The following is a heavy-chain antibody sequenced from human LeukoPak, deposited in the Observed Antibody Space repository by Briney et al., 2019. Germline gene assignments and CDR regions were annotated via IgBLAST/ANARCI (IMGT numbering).Heavy chain of an antibody. Sequence: GRSLRLSCAASGFTFSSYGMHRVRQAPGKGLEWVAVISYDGSNKYYADSVKGRFTISRDNSKNTLYLQMNSPRAEDTAVYYCAKPRGSGYSGFDYWGQGTLVTVSS. CDR2: ISYDGSNK. CDR3: AKPRGSGYSGFDY. CDR1: GFTFSSYG. D-gene: IGHD3-22*01. V-gene: IGHV3-30*18. J-gene: IGHJ4*02.